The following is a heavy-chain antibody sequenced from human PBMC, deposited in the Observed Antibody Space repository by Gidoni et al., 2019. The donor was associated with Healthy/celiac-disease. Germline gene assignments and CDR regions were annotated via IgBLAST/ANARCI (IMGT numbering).Heavy chain of an antibody. CDR3: ARQKKVVPAAILGDRLPPYFDY. Sequence: EVQLVQSGAEVKKPGESLKIYCKGSGYSFTSYWIGWVRQMPGKGLEWMGIIYPGYSDTRYRPSFQGQVTISADKSISPAYLQWRSLKASDTAMYYCARQKKVVPAAILGDRLPPYFDYWGQGTLVTVSS. CDR1: GYSFTSYW. D-gene: IGHD2-2*02. J-gene: IGHJ4*02. V-gene: IGHV5-51*01. CDR2: IYPGYSDT.